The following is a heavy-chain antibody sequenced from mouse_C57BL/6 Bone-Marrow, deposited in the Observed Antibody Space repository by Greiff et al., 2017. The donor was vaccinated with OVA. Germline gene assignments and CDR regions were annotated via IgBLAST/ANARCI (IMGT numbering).Heavy chain of an antibody. D-gene: IGHD2-13*01. CDR1: GFSLSTFGMG. J-gene: IGHJ3*01. Sequence: QVTLKESGPGILQPSQTLSLTCSFSGFSLSTFGMGVGWIRQPSGMGLEWLAHIWWDGAKYYNPALKSRLTISKDTSKNQVFLKLASVNTADSAAYYCARRVSAWFAYGGQGTRVTVSA. CDR3: ARRVSAWFAY. CDR2: IWWDGAK. V-gene: IGHV8-8*01.